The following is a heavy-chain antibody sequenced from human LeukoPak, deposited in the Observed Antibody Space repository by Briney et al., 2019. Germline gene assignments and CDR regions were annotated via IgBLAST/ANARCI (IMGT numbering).Heavy chain of an antibody. CDR2: ISNSGSTI. D-gene: IGHD1-26*01. J-gene: IGHJ4*02. V-gene: IGHV3-48*04. Sequence: PGGSLRLSCAASGFTFSSYAMHWVRQAPGKGLEWVSYISNSGSTIYYADSVKGRFTISRDNAKNSLYLQMNSLRAEDTAVYYCASLSWELLVDYWGQGTLVTVSS. CDR3: ASLSWELLVDY. CDR1: GFTFSSYA.